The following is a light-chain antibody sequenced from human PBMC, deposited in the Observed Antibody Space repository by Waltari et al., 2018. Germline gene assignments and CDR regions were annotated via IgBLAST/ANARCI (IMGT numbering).Light chain of an antibody. CDR1: SLRSYY. V-gene: IGLV3-19*01. CDR3: NSRDSSGNQVV. CDR2: GKN. Sequence: SSELTQDPAVSVALGQTVRITCQGDSLRSYYASWYQQKPGKAPVIVIYGKNNRPSGIPDRFSGSSSGNTASLTITGAQAEDEADYYCNSRDSSGNQVVFGGGTKLTVL. J-gene: IGLJ2*01.